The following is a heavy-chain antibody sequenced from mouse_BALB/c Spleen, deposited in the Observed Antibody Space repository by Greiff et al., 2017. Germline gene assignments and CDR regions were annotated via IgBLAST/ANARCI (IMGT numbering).Heavy chain of an antibody. CDR2: IDPANGNT. J-gene: IGHJ4*01. V-gene: IGHV14-3*02. Sequence: VQLKESGAELVKPGASVKLSCTASGFNIKDTYMHWVKQRPEQGLEWIGRIDPANGNTKYDPKFQGKATITADTSSNTAYLQLSSLTSEDTAVYYCARRDDGYYDYAMDYWGQGTSVTVSS. CDR3: ARRDDGYYDYAMDY. D-gene: IGHD2-3*01. CDR1: GFNIKDTY.